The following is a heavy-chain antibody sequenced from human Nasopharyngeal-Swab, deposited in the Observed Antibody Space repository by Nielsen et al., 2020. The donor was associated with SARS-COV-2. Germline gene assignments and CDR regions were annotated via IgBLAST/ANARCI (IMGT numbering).Heavy chain of an antibody. D-gene: IGHD1-7*01. CDR3: ARDRGPRTGTTSYYYYGMDV. CDR2: IGTAGDT. Sequence: GKSLKISCAASGFTFSSYDMHWVRQATGKGLEWVSAIGTAGDTYYPGSVKGRFTISRENAKNSLYLQMNSLRAGDTAVYYCARDRGPRTGTTSYYYYGMDVWGQGTTVTVSS. V-gene: IGHV3-13*01. J-gene: IGHJ6*02. CDR1: GFTFSSYD.